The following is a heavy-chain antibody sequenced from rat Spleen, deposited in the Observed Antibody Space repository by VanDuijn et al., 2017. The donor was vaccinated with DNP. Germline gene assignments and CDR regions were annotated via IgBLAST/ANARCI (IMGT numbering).Heavy chain of an antibody. Sequence: EVQLVESGGGLVQPGKSLKLSCAASGFSFSDYYMAWVRQAPTKSLEWVAYIGSPAYAPYYADSVKGRFTISRDNAKSTLYLQMNSLRSEDMATYYCVRWNSGHFDYWGQGVMVTVSS. CDR1: GFSFSDYY. CDR2: IGSPAYAP. CDR3: VRWNSGHFDY. D-gene: IGHD4-3*01. J-gene: IGHJ2*01. V-gene: IGHV5-22*01.